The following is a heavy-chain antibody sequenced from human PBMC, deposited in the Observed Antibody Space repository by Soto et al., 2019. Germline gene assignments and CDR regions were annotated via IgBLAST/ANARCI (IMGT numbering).Heavy chain of an antibody. D-gene: IGHD3-3*01. CDR2: IWYDGSKK. J-gene: IGHJ6*02. CDR3: ARDASYYSLWSGYYPSRNGMDV. Sequence: PGGSLRLSCAASESTFSSFGMHWVRQAPGKGLEWVSLIWYDGSKKSYGDSVKCRFTISRDNSRNTVYLQMNSLRADDTAVYYCARDASYYSLWSGYYPSRNGMDVWGQGTTVTVSS. CDR1: ESTFSSFG. V-gene: IGHV3-33*01.